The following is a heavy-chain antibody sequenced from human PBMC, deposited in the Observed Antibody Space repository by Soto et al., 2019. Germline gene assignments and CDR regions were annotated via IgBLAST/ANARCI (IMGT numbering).Heavy chain of an antibody. CDR2: ILSSGTT. J-gene: IGHJ4*02. Sequence: GGSLCLSCSASGFTFSYYAMMWVRQAPGKGLEWVAGILSSGTTYHAGSVKGQFTISKENSKSTLYLEMNSLRAEDTAIYYCARDFSPVPTCYDLWGQGVLVTVSS. CDR1: GFTFSYYA. D-gene: IGHD2-2*01. V-gene: IGHV3-66*01. CDR3: ARDFSPVPTCYDL.